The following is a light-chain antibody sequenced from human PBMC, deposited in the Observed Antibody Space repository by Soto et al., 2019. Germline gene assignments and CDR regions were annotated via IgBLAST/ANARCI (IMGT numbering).Light chain of an antibody. CDR1: QSVSSSS. J-gene: IGKJ1*01. Sequence: EIVLTQSPGTLSLSPGERATLSCRASQSVSSSSLAWDQQKRGQAPRLLIHDASSRATGIPDRFSGSGSGTDFTLTISRLEPEDFAVYYCQQYGGSPRTFGQGTKVE. CDR3: QQYGGSPRT. CDR2: DAS. V-gene: IGKV3-20*01.